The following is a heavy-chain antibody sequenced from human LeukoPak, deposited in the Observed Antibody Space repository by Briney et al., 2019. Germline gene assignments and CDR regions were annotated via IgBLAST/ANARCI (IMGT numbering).Heavy chain of an antibody. Sequence: SETLSLTCTVSGGSISSYYWDWIRQPPGKGLEWIGGMDYTGNTYYNPSLKSRVTMSVDTSKNQFTLKLTSVTAADTAVYYCARRGTGLDWFDPWGQGTLVTVSS. CDR3: ARRGTGLDWFDP. CDR2: MDYTGNT. CDR1: GGSISSYY. V-gene: IGHV4-39*06. D-gene: IGHD1-1*01. J-gene: IGHJ5*02.